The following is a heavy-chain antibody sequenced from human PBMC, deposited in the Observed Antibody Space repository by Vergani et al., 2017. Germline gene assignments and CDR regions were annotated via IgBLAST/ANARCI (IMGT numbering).Heavy chain of an antibody. CDR2: IYPNGNG. V-gene: IGHV4-4*07. CDR1: GGSMSDFY. J-gene: IGHJ5*02. CDR3: ARGNCGVVCPKYNWLAP. Sequence: QVQLQESGPGVVKPSDTLSLTCTVSGGSMSDFYWTWIRQPAGRGLEWLGRIYPNGNGNYNESLMSRLTMSIDTSRSQFSLSLSSVTAADTAVYYCARGNCGVVCPKYNWLAPWGRGILVTVSS. D-gene: IGHD2-21*01.